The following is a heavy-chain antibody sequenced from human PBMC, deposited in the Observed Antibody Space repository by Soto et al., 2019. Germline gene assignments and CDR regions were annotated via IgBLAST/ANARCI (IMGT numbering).Heavy chain of an antibody. V-gene: IGHV3-23*01. D-gene: IGHD1-26*01. CDR1: GFTFSSYT. Sequence: EVQLLESGGGLVQPGGSLRLSCAASGFTFSSYTMSWVRQAPGKGLEWVSAISGSGGSTYYADSVKGRFTISRDNSKNTLYLKMNSLRAEDTAVYYCAKVHVGATFFYYYGMDVWGQGTTVTVSS. CDR3: AKVHVGATFFYYYGMDV. J-gene: IGHJ6*02. CDR2: ISGSGGST.